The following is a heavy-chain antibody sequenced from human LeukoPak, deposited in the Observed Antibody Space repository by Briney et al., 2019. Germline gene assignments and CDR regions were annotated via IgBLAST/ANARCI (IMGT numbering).Heavy chain of an antibody. CDR1: GFTFSSYW. CDR3: ARPMDIVATAPFDY. J-gene: IGHJ4*02. D-gene: IGHD5-12*01. CDR2: IKQDGSEK. V-gene: IGHV3-7*01. Sequence: PGGSLRLSCAASGFTFSSYWMSWVRQAPGKGLEWVANIKQDGSEKYYVDSVKGRFTISRGNAKNSLYLQMNSLRAEDTAVYYCARPMDIVATAPFDYWGQGTLVTVSS.